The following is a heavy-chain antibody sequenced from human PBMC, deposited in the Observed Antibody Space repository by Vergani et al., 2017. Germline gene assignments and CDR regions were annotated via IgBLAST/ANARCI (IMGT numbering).Heavy chain of an antibody. Sequence: VQLVESAGGVVQPGGSLRLSCAASGFTFSNFGMHWIRQAPGKGLEWLAYIGKDGINTRYRDAVKGRFTVSRDNSKDILYLQMTSLRAEDTAFYYCARRGSGNTYYFDYWGQGALVTVSS. CDR3: ARRGSGNTYYFDY. V-gene: IGHV3-30*02. CDR2: IGKDGINT. CDR1: GFTFSNFG. J-gene: IGHJ4*02. D-gene: IGHD3-10*01.